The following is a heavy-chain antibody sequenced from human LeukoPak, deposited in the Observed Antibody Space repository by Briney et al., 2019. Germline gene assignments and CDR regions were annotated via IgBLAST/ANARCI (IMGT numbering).Heavy chain of an antibody. D-gene: IGHD5-24*01. Sequence: GASVKVSCKASGYTCTSYGISWVRQAPGQGLEWMGWISAYNGNTNYAQKLQGRVTMTTDTSTSTAYMELRSLRSDDTAVYYCARGAGDLKDGYKNYFDYWGQGTLVTVSS. V-gene: IGHV1-18*01. CDR3: ARGAGDLKDGYKNYFDY. J-gene: IGHJ4*02. CDR2: ISAYNGNT. CDR1: GYTCTSYG.